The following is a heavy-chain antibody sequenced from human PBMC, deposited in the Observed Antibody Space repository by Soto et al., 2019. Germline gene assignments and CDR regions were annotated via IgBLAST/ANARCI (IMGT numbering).Heavy chain of an antibody. V-gene: IGHV4-61*01. Sequence: SETLSLTCTVSGGAVSIGSYYLSWIRQPPGKGLEWIAYISYSGTTNYNPSLKSRVTISVDTSKNQFSLKLSSVTAADTAVYYCDRDINFDCWSDSQSCYYFDYWGQGT. CDR1: GGAVSIGSYY. D-gene: IGHD3-3*01. CDR2: ISYSGTT. CDR3: DRDINFDCWSDSQSCYYFDY. J-gene: IGHJ4*02.